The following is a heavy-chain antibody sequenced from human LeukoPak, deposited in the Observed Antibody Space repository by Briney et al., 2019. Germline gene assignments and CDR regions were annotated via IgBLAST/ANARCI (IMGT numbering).Heavy chain of an antibody. J-gene: IGHJ4*02. D-gene: IGHD3-22*01. CDR1: GGSISSSSYY. CDR2: IYYSGST. CDR3: ASQLGMIVVVPWSYYFDY. Sequence: PSETLSLTCTVAGGSISSSSYYWGWIRQPPGKGLEWIGSIYYSGSTYYNPSLKSRVTISVDTSKNQFSLKLSSVTAADTAVYYCASQLGMIVVVPWSYYFDYWGQGTLVTVSS. V-gene: IGHV4-39*07.